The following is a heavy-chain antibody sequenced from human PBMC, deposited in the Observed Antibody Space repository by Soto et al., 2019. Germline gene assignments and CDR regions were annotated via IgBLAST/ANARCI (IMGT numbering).Heavy chain of an antibody. Sequence: PSETLSLTCTVSGGSISSYYWSWIRQPPGKVLEWIGYIYYSGSTNYNPSLKSRVTISVDTSKNQFSLKLSSVTAADTAVYYCARSLMVRGPLNWFDPWGQGTLVTVSS. CDR2: IYYSGST. CDR1: GGSISSYY. D-gene: IGHD3-10*01. CDR3: ARSLMVRGPLNWFDP. V-gene: IGHV4-59*01. J-gene: IGHJ5*02.